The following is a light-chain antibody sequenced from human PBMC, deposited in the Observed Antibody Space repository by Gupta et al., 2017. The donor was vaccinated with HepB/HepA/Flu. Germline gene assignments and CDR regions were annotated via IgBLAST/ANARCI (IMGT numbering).Light chain of an antibody. J-gene: IGLJ2*01. CDR2: KTH. Sequence: QSVLTQPPSASGTPGQRVTISCSGSSSNMGTNYVYWYQQLPGTTPKLLLYKTHQPPSGVPDRFVASKSGTSASLAISGLRSEDEADYYCAAWDDSLSGRIFGGGTKVTVL. CDR3: AAWDDSLSGRI. V-gene: IGLV1-47*01. CDR1: SSNMGTNY.